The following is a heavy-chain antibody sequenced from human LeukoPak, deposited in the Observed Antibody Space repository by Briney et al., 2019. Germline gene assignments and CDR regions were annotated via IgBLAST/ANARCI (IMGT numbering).Heavy chain of an antibody. V-gene: IGHV3-21*01. D-gene: IGHD1-26*01. CDR2: ISSSSSYI. CDR3: ARTIGGVDNWFDP. Sequence: GGSLRLSCAASGFTFSSYSMNWFRQAPGKGLEWVSSISSSSSYIYYADSVKGRFTISRDNAKNSLYLQMNSLRAEDTAVYYCARTIGGVDNWFDPWGQGTLVTVSS. CDR1: GFTFSSYS. J-gene: IGHJ5*02.